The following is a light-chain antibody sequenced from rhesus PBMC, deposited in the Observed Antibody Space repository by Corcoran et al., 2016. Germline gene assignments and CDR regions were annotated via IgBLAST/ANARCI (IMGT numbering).Light chain of an antibody. CDR3: LQYNTKPLT. V-gene: IGKV1-43*01. J-gene: IGKJ3*01. CDR2: AAS. CDR1: QGISTS. Sequence: DIQMTQSPSSLSASVGDRVTITCRASQGISTSLNWYQPKQGKAPKRLIYAASSLESGVPSRFSGSGSVTDFTLTISNLQPEDFATYYCLQYNTKPLTFGPGTKVHIK.